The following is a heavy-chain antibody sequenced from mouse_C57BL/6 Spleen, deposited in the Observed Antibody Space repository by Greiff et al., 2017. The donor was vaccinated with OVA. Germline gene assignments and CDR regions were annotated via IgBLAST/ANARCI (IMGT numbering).Heavy chain of an antibody. D-gene: IGHD2-1*01. Sequence: VQLQQSGAELVRPGASVKLSCTASGFNIKDYYMHWVKQRPEQGLEWIGRIDPEDGDTEYAPKFQGKATMTADTSSNTAYRQLSSLTSEDTAFYYGTRVDDGNYGAYGGQGTLVTVSA. J-gene: IGHJ3*01. CDR3: TRVDDGNYGAY. CDR1: GFNIKDYY. V-gene: IGHV14-1*01. CDR2: IDPEDGDT.